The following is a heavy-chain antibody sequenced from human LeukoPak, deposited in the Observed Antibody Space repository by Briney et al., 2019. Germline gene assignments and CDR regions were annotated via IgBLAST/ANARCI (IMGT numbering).Heavy chain of an antibody. CDR3: ANRKVGYCSSTSCNWFDP. J-gene: IGHJ5*02. CDR2: ISGSGGST. V-gene: IGHV3-23*01. Sequence: TGGSLRLSCAASGFTFSSYAMSWVRQAPGKGLEWVSAISGSGGSTYYADSVKGRFTISRDNSKNTLYLQMNSLRAEDTAVYYCANRKVGYCSSTSCNWFDPWGQGTLVTVS. CDR1: GFTFSSYA. D-gene: IGHD2-2*01.